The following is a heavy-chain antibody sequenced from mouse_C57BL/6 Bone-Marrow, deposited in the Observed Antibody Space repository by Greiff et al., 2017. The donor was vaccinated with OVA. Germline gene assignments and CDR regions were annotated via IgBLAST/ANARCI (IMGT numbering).Heavy chain of an antibody. CDR2: ILPGSGSY. V-gene: IGHV1-9*01. D-gene: IGHD2-3*01. J-gene: IGHJ2*01. Sequence: VQLQESGAEPMKPGASVKLFCKATGYTFTGYRIEWVKQRPGHGPEWIGEILPGSGSYNHNEKFKGKGTFTADTSSNTAYMRLSSLTTEDSAIYYCARERGWLLFDYWGQGTTLTVSS. CDR1: GYTFTGYR. CDR3: ARERGWLLFDY.